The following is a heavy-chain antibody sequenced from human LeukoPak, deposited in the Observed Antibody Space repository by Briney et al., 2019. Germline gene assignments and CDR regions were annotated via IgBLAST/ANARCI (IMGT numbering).Heavy chain of an antibody. CDR1: GFTFSSYA. D-gene: IGHD3-22*01. Sequence: PGRSLRLSCAASGFTFSSYAMHWVRQAPGKGLEWVAVISYDGSNKYYADSVKGRFTISRDNSKNTLYLQMNSLRAEDTAVYYCASGLYCYDSSGTTVDYWGQGTLVTVSS. CDR3: ASGLYCYDSSGTTVDY. CDR2: ISYDGSNK. V-gene: IGHV3-30-3*01. J-gene: IGHJ4*02.